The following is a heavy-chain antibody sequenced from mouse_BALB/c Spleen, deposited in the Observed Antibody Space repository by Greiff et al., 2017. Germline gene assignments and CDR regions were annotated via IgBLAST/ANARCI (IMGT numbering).Heavy chain of an antibody. J-gene: IGHJ4*01. D-gene: IGHD4-1*01. Sequence: QVQLQQSGAELMKPGASVKISCKATGYTFSSYWIEWVKQRPGHGLEWIGNIVPGSGSTNYNGKFKGKATFTADTTSIKANMQISKLTAEESAVYICARANRGRAMDYWGQGTSVTVSS. CDR3: ARANRGRAMDY. CDR1: GYTFSSYW. V-gene: IGHV1-9*01. CDR2: IVPGSGST.